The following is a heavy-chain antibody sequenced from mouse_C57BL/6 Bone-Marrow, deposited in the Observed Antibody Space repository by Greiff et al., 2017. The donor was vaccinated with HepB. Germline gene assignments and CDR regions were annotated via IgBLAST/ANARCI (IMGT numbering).Heavy chain of an antibody. CDR1: GFSLSTFGMG. J-gene: IGHJ4*01. V-gene: IGHV8-8*01. D-gene: IGHD1-1*01. CDR3: ARAVTTVEGDYAMDY. CDR2: IWWDDDK. Sequence: QVTLKVSGPGILQPSQTLSLTCSFSGFSLSTFGMGVGWIRQPSGEGLEWLAHIWWDDDKYYNPALKSRLTISKDTSKNQVFLKIANVDTADTATYYCARAVTTVEGDYAMDYWGRGTSVTVSS.